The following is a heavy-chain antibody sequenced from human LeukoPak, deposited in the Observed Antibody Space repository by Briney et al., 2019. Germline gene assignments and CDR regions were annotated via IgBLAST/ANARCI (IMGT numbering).Heavy chain of an antibody. Sequence: GGSLRLSCAASGFTFSDYPIHWVRQAPGEGLEWVALILYDGSGQYYADSVKGRFTISRDNSKNTVSLQMNSLRAEDTAVYYCVRANYGSGLDYWGQGTLVTVSS. CDR3: VRANYGSGLDY. V-gene: IGHV3-30*04. J-gene: IGHJ4*02. CDR1: GFTFSDYP. D-gene: IGHD3-10*01. CDR2: ILYDGSGQ.